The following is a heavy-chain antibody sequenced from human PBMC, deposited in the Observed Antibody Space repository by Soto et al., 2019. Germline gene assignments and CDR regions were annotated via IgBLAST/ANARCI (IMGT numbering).Heavy chain of an antibody. J-gene: IGHJ3*02. V-gene: IGHV4-59*01. Sequence: QVQLQESGPGLVKPSETLSLTCTVSGGSISSYYWSWIRQPPGKGLEWIGYIYYSGSTNYNPSLKSRVTLSVDTSKNQFSLKLSSVTAADTAVYYCARGIPRGRGAFDIWGQGTMVTVSS. CDR1: GGSISSYY. CDR2: IYYSGST. CDR3: ARGIPRGRGAFDI. D-gene: IGHD6-13*01.